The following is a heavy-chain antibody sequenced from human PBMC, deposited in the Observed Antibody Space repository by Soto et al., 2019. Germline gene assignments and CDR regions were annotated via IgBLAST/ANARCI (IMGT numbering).Heavy chain of an antibody. D-gene: IGHD3-22*01. CDR2: ISAFKGYT. CDR3: ARVADYYDSSGHYFTVFNY. CDR1: GYIFTSYG. Sequence: QVQLVQSGPEVKKPGASVKLSCKASGYIFTSYGIGWVRQAPGRGLEWMGWISAFKGYTKYPERLQGRVTMTTDTPTSTAYMELRSLRSDDTAVYYCARVADYYDSSGHYFTVFNYWGQGSLVTVSS. V-gene: IGHV1-18*01. J-gene: IGHJ4*02.